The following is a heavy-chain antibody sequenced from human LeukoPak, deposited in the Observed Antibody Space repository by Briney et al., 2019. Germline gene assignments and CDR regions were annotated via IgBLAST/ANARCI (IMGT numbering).Heavy chain of an antibody. Sequence: SETLSLTCTISRGSISTYYWSWIRQPPGKGLEWIGYISTSESTNYNPSLKSRITISVDTSKNQFSLNLSSVTAADTAVYYRARRRTTGTTGYFDYWGQGTLVTVSS. J-gene: IGHJ4*02. V-gene: IGHV4-4*09. CDR1: RGSISTYY. CDR2: ISTSEST. D-gene: IGHD1-1*01. CDR3: ARRRTTGTTGYFDY.